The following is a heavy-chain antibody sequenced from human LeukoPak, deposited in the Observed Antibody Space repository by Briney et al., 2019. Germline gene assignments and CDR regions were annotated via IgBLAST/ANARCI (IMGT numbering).Heavy chain of an antibody. CDR2: IRHDGIRQ. CDR1: GFIFSKYW. Sequence: PGGSLRLSCAGSGFIFSKYWMTWVRQAPAKGLEWVANIRHDGIRQNYLDSVEGRFSISRDNAQNSLFLQMNNLRVEDTGIYYCVRDDDYERDDIWYDALDVWGPGTRVTVSS. D-gene: IGHD3-22*01. V-gene: IGHV3-7*01. CDR3: VRDDDYERDDIWYDALDV. J-gene: IGHJ3*01.